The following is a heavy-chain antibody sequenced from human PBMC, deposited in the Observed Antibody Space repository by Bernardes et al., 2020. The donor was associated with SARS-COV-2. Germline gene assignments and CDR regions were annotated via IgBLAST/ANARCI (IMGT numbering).Heavy chain of an antibody. CDR1: GGSISSGGYY. CDR2: INDSGST. Sequence: SETLSLTCTVSGGSISSGGYYWIWIRQHPGKGLEWIGYINDSGSTYYNPSLKSRVTISVDTSKNQFSLKLRSVTAADTAVYYCARALRITIFGVVRYFDYWGQGTLVTVSS. CDR3: ARALRITIFGVVRYFDY. J-gene: IGHJ4*02. D-gene: IGHD3-3*01. V-gene: IGHV4-31*03.